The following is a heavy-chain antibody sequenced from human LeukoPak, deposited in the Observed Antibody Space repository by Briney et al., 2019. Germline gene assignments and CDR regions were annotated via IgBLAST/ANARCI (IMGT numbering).Heavy chain of an antibody. Sequence: SETLSLTCTVSGGSISSYYWGWIRQPPGKGLEWIGYIYTSGSTNYNPSLKSRVTISVDTSKNQFSLKLSSVTAADTAVYYCARLGYSGSLYYFDYWGQGTLATVSS. CDR1: GGSISSYY. V-gene: IGHV4-4*09. D-gene: IGHD1-26*01. CDR3: ARLGYSGSLYYFDY. CDR2: IYTSGST. J-gene: IGHJ4*02.